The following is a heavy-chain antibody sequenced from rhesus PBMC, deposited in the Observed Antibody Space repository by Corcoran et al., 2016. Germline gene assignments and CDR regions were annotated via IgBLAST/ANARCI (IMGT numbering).Heavy chain of an antibody. J-gene: IGHJ4*01. CDR1: GGSISSSY. Sequence: QLQLQESGPGLVKPSETLSVTCAVSGGSISSSYWSWIRQAPGKGLEWIGYIYGSGRSTNYNPSLESRVTLSVDTTKNQLSLKLSSVTAADTAVYYCAIYSGSFLGYFDYWGQGVLVTVSS. V-gene: IGHV4-169*01. CDR2: IYGSGRST. D-gene: IGHD3-16*01. CDR3: AIYSGSFLGYFDY.